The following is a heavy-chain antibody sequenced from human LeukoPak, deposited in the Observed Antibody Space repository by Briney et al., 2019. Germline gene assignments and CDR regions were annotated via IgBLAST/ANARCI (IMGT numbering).Heavy chain of an antibody. V-gene: IGHV4-39*01. CDR1: GGYISSSSYY. CDR2: IYYSGST. CDR3: ARLGDVDY. Sequence: SETLSLTCTVSGGYISSSSYYWGWIRQPPGKGLEWIGSIYYSGSTYYNPSLKSRVTISVDTSKNQFSLKLSSVTAADTAVYYCARLGDVDYWGQGTLVIVSS. D-gene: IGHD3-10*01. J-gene: IGHJ4*02.